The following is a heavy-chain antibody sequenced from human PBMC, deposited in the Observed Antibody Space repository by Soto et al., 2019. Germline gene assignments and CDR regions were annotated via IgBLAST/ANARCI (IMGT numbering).Heavy chain of an antibody. CDR3: ARGEDGYNYYYYYGMDV. D-gene: IGHD5-12*01. Sequence: SVKVSCKASGGTFSSYAISWVRQAPGQGLEWMGGIIPIFGTANYAQKFQGRVTITADESTSTAYMELSSLRSEYTAVYYCARGEDGYNYYYYYGMDVWGQGTTVTVSS. V-gene: IGHV1-69*13. CDR1: GGTFSSYA. CDR2: IIPIFGTA. J-gene: IGHJ6*02.